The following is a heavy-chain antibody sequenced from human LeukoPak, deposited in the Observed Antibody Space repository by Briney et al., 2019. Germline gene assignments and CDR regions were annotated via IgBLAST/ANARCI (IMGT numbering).Heavy chain of an antibody. CDR2: ISADNGNT. D-gene: IGHD3-10*01. V-gene: IGHV1-18*01. J-gene: IGHJ6*03. CDR1: GYTFTSYG. CDR3: ARTGHPFLWFGELLITPGYYMDV. Sequence: ASVKVSCKASGYTFTSYGISWVRQAPGQGLEWMGWISADNGNTNYAQKLQGRVTMTTDTSTSTAYMELRSLRSDDTAVYYCARTGHPFLWFGELLITPGYYMDVWGKGTTVTISS.